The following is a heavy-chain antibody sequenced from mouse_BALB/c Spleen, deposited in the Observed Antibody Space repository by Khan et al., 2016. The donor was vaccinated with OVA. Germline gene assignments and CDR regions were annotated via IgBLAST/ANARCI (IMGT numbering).Heavy chain of an antibody. V-gene: IGHV1S29*02. J-gene: IGHJ3*01. CDR2: IYPNDGGS. CDR1: GYTFSDYN. D-gene: IGHD1-2*01. CDR3: VRSCYGSFAF. Sequence: VQLQQSGPKLVKPGASVKISCKASGYTFSDYNMDWVKQSHGKRLEWLGYIYPNDGGSAYNQKFKTKATLTVDLSSSTAYMELRSLTSEDSAVYYCVRSCYGSFAFWGQGTLITVS.